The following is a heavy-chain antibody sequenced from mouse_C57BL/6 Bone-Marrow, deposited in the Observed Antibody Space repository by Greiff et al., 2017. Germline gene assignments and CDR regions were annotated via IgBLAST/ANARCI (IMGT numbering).Heavy chain of an antibody. J-gene: IGHJ2*01. CDR2: ISSGGSYT. Sequence: DVMLVESGGDLVKPGGSLKLSCAASGFTFSSYGMSWVRQTPDKRLEWVATISSGGSYTYYPDSVKGRFTISRDNAKNTLYLQMSSLKSEDTAMYYCARGITTVVGDYWGQGTTLTVSS. CDR1: GFTFSSYG. D-gene: IGHD1-1*01. V-gene: IGHV5-6*02. CDR3: ARGITTVVGDY.